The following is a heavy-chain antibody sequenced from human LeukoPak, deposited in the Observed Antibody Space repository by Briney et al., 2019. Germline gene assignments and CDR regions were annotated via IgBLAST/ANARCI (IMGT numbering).Heavy chain of an antibody. CDR2: INPNSGGT. J-gene: IGHJ4*02. D-gene: IGHD2-2*03. CDR3: ARDFAFGYCSTTSCSGGGY. CDR1: GYTFTGYY. Sequence: ASVKVSCKASGYTFTGYYMHWVRQAPGQGLEWMGWINPNSGGTNYAQKFQGRVTMTRDTSISTAYMELSRLRSDDTAVYYCARDFAFGYCSTTSCSGGGYWGQGTLVTVSS. V-gene: IGHV1-2*02.